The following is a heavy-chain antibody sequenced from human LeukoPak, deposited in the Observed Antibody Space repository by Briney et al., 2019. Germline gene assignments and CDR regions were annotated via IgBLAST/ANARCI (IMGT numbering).Heavy chain of an antibody. CDR2: INPHTGAA. CDR3: ARGKSGYSP. Sequence: GASVKVSCKVSGYTFTENYIHWVRQAPGQGLERMGLINPHTGAANYTERFQGRVTLTRDTSSSTAYMHLTSLRSDDTATYYCARGKSGYSPWGQGTPVTVSS. J-gene: IGHJ4*02. D-gene: IGHD3-22*01. CDR1: GYTFTENY. V-gene: IGHV1-2*02.